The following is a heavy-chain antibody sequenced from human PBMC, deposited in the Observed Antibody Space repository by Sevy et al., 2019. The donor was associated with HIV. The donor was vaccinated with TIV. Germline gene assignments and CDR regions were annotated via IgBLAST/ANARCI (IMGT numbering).Heavy chain of an antibody. CDR3: AKVRDIVVVPAEMEFDP. CDR2: ISGSGGST. D-gene: IGHD2-2*01. J-gene: IGHJ5*02. Sequence: GGSLRLSCAASGFTFSSYAMSWVRQAPGKGLEWVSAISGSGGSTYYADSVKGRFTISRDNSKNTLYLQMNSLRAEDTAVYYCAKVRDIVVVPAEMEFDPWGQGTLVTVSS. CDR1: GFTFSSYA. V-gene: IGHV3-23*01.